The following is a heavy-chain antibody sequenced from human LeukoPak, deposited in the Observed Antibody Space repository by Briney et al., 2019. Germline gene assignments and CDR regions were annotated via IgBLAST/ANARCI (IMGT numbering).Heavy chain of an antibody. D-gene: IGHD5-18*01. CDR1: GYSFTSYW. CDR3: ARRGEAMDPFDY. Sequence: GESLKISCKDSGYSFTSYWIGWVRQMPGKGLEWMGIIYPGDSDTRYSLSFQGQVTISADKSINTAYLQWSSLKASDTAIYYCARRGEAMDPFDYWGQGTLVTVSS. J-gene: IGHJ4*02. V-gene: IGHV5-51*01. CDR2: IYPGDSDT.